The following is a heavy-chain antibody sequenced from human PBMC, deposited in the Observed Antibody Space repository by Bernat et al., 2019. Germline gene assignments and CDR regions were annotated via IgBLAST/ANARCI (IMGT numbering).Heavy chain of an antibody. V-gene: IGHV3-66*01. J-gene: IGHJ4*02. CDR1: GFTVSSNY. CDR3: ARGTKMVQGAKPRFFDY. CDR2: IYSGSST. D-gene: IGHD3-10*01. Sequence: EVQLVEPGGGLVQPGGSLRLSCAASGFTVSSNYMSWVRQAPGKGLEWVSVIYSGSSTYYADSVKGRFTISRDNSKNTLFLQMNSLRAEDTAVYYCARGTKMVQGAKPRFFDYWGQGTLVTVSS.